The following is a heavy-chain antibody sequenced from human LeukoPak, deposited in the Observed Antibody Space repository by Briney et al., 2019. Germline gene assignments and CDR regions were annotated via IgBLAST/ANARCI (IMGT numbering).Heavy chain of an antibody. J-gene: IGHJ3*02. V-gene: IGHV3-48*02. CDR3: ARVGTEDAFDI. D-gene: IGHD1-1*01. CDR1: GFTFSSYS. CDR2: ISSSSTI. Sequence: QSGGSLRLSCAASGFTFSSYSMNWVRQAPGKGLEWVSYISSSSTIYYADSVKGRFTISRDNAKNSLYLQMNSLRDEDTAVYYCARVGTEDAFDIWGQGTMVTVSS.